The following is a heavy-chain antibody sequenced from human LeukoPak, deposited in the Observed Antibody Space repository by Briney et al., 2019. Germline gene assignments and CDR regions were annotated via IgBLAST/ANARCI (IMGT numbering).Heavy chain of an antibody. CDR3: ARGSGSYYSTFDY. CDR2: INPSGGST. V-gene: IGHV1-46*01. CDR1: GYTFTSYY. Sequence: ASVKVSCKASGYTFTSYYMHWVRQAPGQGLEWMGIINPSGGSTSYAQKFQGRVTMTRDTSISTAYMELSRLRSDDTAVYYCARGSGSYYSTFDYRGQGTLVTVSS. J-gene: IGHJ4*02. D-gene: IGHD1-26*01.